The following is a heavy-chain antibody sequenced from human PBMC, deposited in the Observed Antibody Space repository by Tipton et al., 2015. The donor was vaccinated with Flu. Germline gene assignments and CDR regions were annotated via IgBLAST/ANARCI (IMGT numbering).Heavy chain of an antibody. V-gene: IGHV4-38-2*02. J-gene: IGHJ5*02. CDR2: IYHSGST. D-gene: IGHD3-10*01. CDR1: GYSISSGYY. Sequence: LRLSCTVSGYSISSGYYWGWIRQPPGKGLEWIGGIYHSGSTYYNPSLKSRVTISVDTSKNQFSLKLSSVTAADTAVYYCARVLVGYYGSGSYRRYNWFDPWGQGTLVTVSS. CDR3: ARVLVGYYGSGSYRRYNWFDP.